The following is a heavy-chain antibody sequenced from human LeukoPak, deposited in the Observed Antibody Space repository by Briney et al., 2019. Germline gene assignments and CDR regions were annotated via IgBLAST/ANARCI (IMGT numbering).Heavy chain of an antibody. Sequence: GGSLRLSCTASGFTFGDYAMSWVRQAPGKGLEWVGFIRSKAYGGTTEYAASVKGRFTISRDNSKSIEYLQMNSLKTEDTAVYYCTRTAWGATRRDAFDIWGQGTMVTVSS. J-gene: IGHJ3*02. V-gene: IGHV3-49*04. CDR2: IRSKAYGGTT. D-gene: IGHD3-16*01. CDR3: TRTAWGATRRDAFDI. CDR1: GFTFGDYA.